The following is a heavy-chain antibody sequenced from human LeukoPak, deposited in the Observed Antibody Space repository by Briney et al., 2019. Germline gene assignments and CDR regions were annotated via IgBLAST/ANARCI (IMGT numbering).Heavy chain of an antibody. V-gene: IGHV4-59*11. CDR3: ARLAKCDGDCYSFDF. J-gene: IGHJ4*02. D-gene: IGHD2-21*02. Sequence: PSETLSLTCAVSGDSISGHPWSWIRQPPGKGLDYIGFIDYNGYTNYNPSLKSRVTISADTSKNQLSLNLNSVTSADAADYYCARLAKCDGDCYSFDFWGQGILVAVSS. CDR1: GDSISGHP. CDR2: IDYNGYT.